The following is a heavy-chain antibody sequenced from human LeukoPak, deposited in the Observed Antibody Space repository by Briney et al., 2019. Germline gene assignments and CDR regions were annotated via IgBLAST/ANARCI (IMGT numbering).Heavy chain of an antibody. Sequence: SETLSLTCTVSGGSFSSSSYYWGWSRQPPGKGLEWIGRIYYSGSTYYNPSLKSRVTISVDTSKNQFSLKLSSVTAADTAVYYCARDTRIIAAAGTSYFDYGGQGTLVTVSS. V-gene: IGHV4-39*07. J-gene: IGHJ4*02. D-gene: IGHD6-13*01. CDR1: GGSFSSSSYY. CDR3: ARDTRIIAAAGTSYFDY. CDR2: IYYSGST.